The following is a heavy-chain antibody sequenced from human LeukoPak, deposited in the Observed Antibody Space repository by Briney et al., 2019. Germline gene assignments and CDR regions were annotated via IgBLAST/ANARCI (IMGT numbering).Heavy chain of an antibody. D-gene: IGHD5-24*01. CDR2: IYTSGST. J-gene: IGHJ5*02. CDR3: ARGELHNWFDP. Sequence: PSETLSLTCTVSGGSISSYYWGWIRQPAGKGLEWIGRIYTSGSTNYNPSLKSRVTISVDTSKNQFSLKLSSVTAADTAVYYCARGELHNWFDPWGQGTLVTVSS. CDR1: GGSISSYY. V-gene: IGHV4-4*07.